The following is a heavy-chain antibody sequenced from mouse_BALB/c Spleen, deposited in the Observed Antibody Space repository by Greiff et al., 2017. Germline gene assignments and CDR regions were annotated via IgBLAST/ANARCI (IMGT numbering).Heavy chain of an antibody. CDR1: GFSLTSYG. CDR3: ARTMITTGAWFAY. CDR2: IWAGGST. J-gene: IGHJ3*01. V-gene: IGHV2-9*02. Sequence: VQLVESGPGLVAPSQSLSITCTVSGFSLTSYGVHWVRQPPGKGLEWLGVIWAGGSTNYNSALMSRLSISKDNSKSQVFLKMNSLQTDDTAMYYCARTMITTGAWFAYWGQGTLVTVSA. D-gene: IGHD2-4*01.